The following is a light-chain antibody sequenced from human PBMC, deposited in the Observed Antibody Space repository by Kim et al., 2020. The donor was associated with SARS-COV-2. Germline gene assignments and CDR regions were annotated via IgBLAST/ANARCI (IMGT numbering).Light chain of an antibody. CDR2: GKN. J-gene: IGLJ2*01. CDR1: SLRSYY. Sequence: SSELTQDPAVSVALGQTVRITCQGDSLRSYYASWYQQKPGQAPVLVIYGKNNRPSGIPDRFSGSSSGNTASLTITGAQAEDEADYYYNSRDSSGNHLEVFGGGTQLTVL. V-gene: IGLV3-19*01. CDR3: NSRDSSGNHLEV.